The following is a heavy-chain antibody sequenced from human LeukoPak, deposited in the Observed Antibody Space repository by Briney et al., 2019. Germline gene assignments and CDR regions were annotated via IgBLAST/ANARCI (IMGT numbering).Heavy chain of an antibody. V-gene: IGHV3-48*01. CDR1: GFTFSTYN. CDR2: ISADSSTV. Sequence: GGSLRLSCAASGFTFSTYNMNWVRQAPGKGLEWISYISADSSTVQYADSVRGRFPTSRDNAKNSLYLQMNSLRAEDTAVYYCVRDNSRGQSLGVIYWGQGSLVTVSS. J-gene: IGHJ4*02. CDR3: VRDNSRGQSLGVIY. D-gene: IGHD3-22*01.